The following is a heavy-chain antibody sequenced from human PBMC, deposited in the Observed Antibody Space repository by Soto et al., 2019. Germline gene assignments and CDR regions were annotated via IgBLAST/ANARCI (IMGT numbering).Heavy chain of an antibody. V-gene: IGHV3-30-3*01. J-gene: IGHJ4*02. CDR3: ARAGFNYYFDY. CDR1: GFTFSNYA. Sequence: QVQVVESGGGVVQPGRSLRLSCAASGFTFSNYAMHWVRQAPGKGLAWVAVISYDGSNKYYADSVKGRLTISRDNSNNTVYLQLNSLRAEDTAVYVCARAGFNYYFDYWGLGTLVTVSS. CDR2: ISYDGSNK.